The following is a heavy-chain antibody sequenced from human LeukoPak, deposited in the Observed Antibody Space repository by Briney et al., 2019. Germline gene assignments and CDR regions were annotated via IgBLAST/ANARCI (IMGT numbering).Heavy chain of an antibody. D-gene: IGHD6-13*01. Sequence: GGSLRLSCAASGLSFSTYSMQWVRQAPGKGLERVAFIRYDGSNKYYADSVKGRFTISRDNSKNTLYLQMNSLRVEDMAVYYCAKAAPSYSSLYYFDYWGQGTLVTVSS. CDR1: GLSFSTYS. CDR2: IRYDGSNK. V-gene: IGHV3-30*02. J-gene: IGHJ4*02. CDR3: AKAAPSYSSLYYFDY.